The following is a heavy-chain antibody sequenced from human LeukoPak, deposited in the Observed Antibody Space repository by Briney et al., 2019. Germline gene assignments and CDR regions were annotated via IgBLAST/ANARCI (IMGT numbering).Heavy chain of an antibody. CDR2: IGGSGGST. D-gene: IGHD2-15*01. CDR1: GFTFSSYA. V-gene: IGHV3-23*01. CDR3: ARGEAPRYCSGGSCPYYFDY. Sequence: SGGSLRLSCAASGFTFSSYAMSWVRQAPGKGLEWVSGIGGSGGSTYYADSVKGRFTISRDNSKSTLYLQMNTLRAEDTAVYYCARGEAPRYCSGGSCPYYFDYWGQGTLVTVSS. J-gene: IGHJ4*02.